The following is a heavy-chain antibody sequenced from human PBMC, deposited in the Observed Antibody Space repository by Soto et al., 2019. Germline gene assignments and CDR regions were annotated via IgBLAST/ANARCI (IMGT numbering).Heavy chain of an antibody. CDR1: GGAFSDYA. D-gene: IGHD2-15*01. J-gene: IGHJ6*02. Sequence: QVQLVQSGAEVKKPGSSVKVSCKASGGAFSDYAFSWVRQAPGQGREWLGGIMPISRAPDYAQKFQGRVTSTADASTRTASMEMRSLRSEDTAVYYCVSWLKEADIGNYYYGLDAWGQGTTVTVS. V-gene: IGHV1-69*12. CDR2: IMPISRAP. CDR3: VSWLKEADIGNYYYGLDA.